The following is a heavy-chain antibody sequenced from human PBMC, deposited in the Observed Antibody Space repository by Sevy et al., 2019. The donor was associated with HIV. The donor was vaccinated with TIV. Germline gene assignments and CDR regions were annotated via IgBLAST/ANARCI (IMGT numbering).Heavy chain of an antibody. D-gene: IGHD3-22*01. CDR1: GYSFTSHW. Sequence: GESLKISCEGSGYSFTSHWIGRVRHIPGKGLEWMGIIYPDDSETRYSPSFQGQVTFSAHKSISTAYLQWSSLKASDTDMYDFSSSRSGYFDGSGYYIYWGQGTMVTVSS. J-gene: IGHJ4*02. CDR3: SSSRSGYFDGSGYYIY. CDR2: IYPDDSET. V-gene: IGHV5-51*01.